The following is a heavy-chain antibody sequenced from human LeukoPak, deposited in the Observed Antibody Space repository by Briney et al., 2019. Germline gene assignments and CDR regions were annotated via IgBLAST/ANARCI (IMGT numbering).Heavy chain of an antibody. D-gene: IGHD6-6*01. V-gene: IGHV3-21*01. J-gene: IGHJ4*02. CDR2: ISISSSYI. CDR1: GFTFSSYS. CDR3: ARDKGLVADPFDY. Sequence: KPGGSLRLSCAASGFTFSSYSMNWVRQAPGKGLEGVSSISISSSYIYYADSVKGRFTISRDNAKNSLYLQLNSLRAEDTAVYYCARDKGLVADPFDYWGQGTLVTVSS.